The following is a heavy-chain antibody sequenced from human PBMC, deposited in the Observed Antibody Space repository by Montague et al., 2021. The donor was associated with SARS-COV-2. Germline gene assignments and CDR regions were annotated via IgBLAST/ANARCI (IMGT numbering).Heavy chain of an antibody. CDR3: AREVRYYYDSSGPGAFDI. CDR2: IYYSGST. Sequence: SETLSLTCTVSGGSISSYYWSWIRQPPGKGLEWIGYIYYSGSTNYNPSLKSRVTISVDTSKNQFSLKLSSVTAADTAVYYWAREVRYYYDSSGPGAFDIWGQGTMVTVSS. CDR1: GGSISSYY. J-gene: IGHJ3*02. D-gene: IGHD3-22*01. V-gene: IGHV4-59*01.